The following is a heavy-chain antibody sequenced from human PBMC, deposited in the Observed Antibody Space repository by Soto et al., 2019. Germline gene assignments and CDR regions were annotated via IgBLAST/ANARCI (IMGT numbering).Heavy chain of an antibody. CDR3: ARDQAAAGRGFDP. J-gene: IGHJ5*02. CDR2: IYYNWST. D-gene: IGHD6-13*01. Sequence: PSETLSLTCTVSGGSISSYYWSWIRQPPGKGLEWIGYIYYNWSTNYNPSLKSRVTISVDTSKNQFSLKLSSVTAADTAVYYCARDQAAAGRGFDPWGQGTLVTVSS. CDR1: GGSISSYY. V-gene: IGHV4-59*01.